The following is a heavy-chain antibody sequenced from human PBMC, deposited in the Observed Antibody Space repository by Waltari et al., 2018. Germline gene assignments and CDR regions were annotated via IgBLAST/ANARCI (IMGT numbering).Heavy chain of an antibody. CDR1: GGSFSGYY. V-gene: IGHV4-34*01. J-gene: IGHJ4*02. CDR3: ARGTPELRYFDWLLWGCFFDY. D-gene: IGHD3-9*01. CDR2: INHSGST. Sequence: QVQLQQWGAGLLKPSETLSLTCAVYGGSFSGYYWSWIRPPPGKGLEWIGEINHSGSTNYNPSLKSRVTISVDTSKNQFSLKLSSVTAADTAVYYCARGTPELRYFDWLLWGCFFDYWGQGTLVTVSS.